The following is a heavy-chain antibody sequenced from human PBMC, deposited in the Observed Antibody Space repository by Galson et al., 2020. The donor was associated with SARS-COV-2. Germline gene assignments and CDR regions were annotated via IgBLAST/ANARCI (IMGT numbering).Heavy chain of an antibody. D-gene: IGHD3-10*01. CDR3: AKERITMVRGVIEVDDY. Sequence: GGSLRLSCAASGFTFSSYGMHWVRQAPGKGLEWVAVISYDGSNKYYADSVKGRFTISRENSKNTLYLQMNSLRAEDTAVYYCAKERITMVRGVIEVDDYWGQGTLVTVSS. J-gene: IGHJ4*02. CDR1: GFTFSSYG. V-gene: IGHV3-30*18. CDR2: ISYDGSNK.